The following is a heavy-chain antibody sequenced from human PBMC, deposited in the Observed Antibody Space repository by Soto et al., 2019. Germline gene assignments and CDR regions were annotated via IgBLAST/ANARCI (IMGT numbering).Heavy chain of an antibody. CDR2: INHSGST. D-gene: IGHD5-18*01. CDR3: ARGPPGYYYYYYGMDV. V-gene: IGHV4-34*01. Sequence: QVQLQQWGAGLLKPSETLSLTCAVYGGSFSGYYCSWIRQPPGKGLEWIGEINHSGSTNYNPSLKSRVTISVDTSKNQFSLKLSSVTAADTAVYYCARGPPGYYYYYYGMDVWGQGTTVTVSS. J-gene: IGHJ6*02. CDR1: GGSFSGYY.